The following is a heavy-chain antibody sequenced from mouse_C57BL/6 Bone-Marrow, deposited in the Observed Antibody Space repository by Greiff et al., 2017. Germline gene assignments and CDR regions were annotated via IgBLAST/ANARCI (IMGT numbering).Heavy chain of an antibody. J-gene: IGHJ2*01. CDR1: GFTFSDYY. CDR2: ISNGGGST. Sequence: EVKLVESGGGLVQPGGSLKLSCAASGFTFSDYYMYWVRQTPEKRLEWVAYISNGGGSTYYPDTVKGRFTISRDNAKNTLYLQMSRLKSEDTAMYYCARHGDGSLFDYWGQGTTLTVSS. V-gene: IGHV5-12*01. D-gene: IGHD2-3*01. CDR3: ARHGDGSLFDY.